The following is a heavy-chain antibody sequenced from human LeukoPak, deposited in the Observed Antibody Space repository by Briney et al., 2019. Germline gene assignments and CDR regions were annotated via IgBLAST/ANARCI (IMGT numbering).Heavy chain of an antibody. V-gene: IGHV4-59*08. CDR3: ARLLGYCSGGSCYPRWFAP. D-gene: IGHD2-15*01. Sequence: SETLSLTCTVSGGSINGYYWSWIRQPPGKGLEWIDYISYSGSTNYNPSLKSRVTMSLDTSKNHFSLKLTSVTAADTAVYYCARLLGYCSGGSCYPRWFAPWGQGTLVTVSS. J-gene: IGHJ5*02. CDR1: GGSINGYY. CDR2: ISYSGST.